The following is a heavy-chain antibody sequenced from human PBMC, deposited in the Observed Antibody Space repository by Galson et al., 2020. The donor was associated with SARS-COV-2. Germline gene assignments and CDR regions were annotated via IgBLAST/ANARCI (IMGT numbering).Heavy chain of an antibody. CDR2: IYTSGST. J-gene: IGHJ6*03. D-gene: IGHD3-3*01. CDR1: GGSISSGSYY. CDR3: ASSPDYDFWSGYYLPGLTSYYYYYMDV. Sequence: SETLSLTCTVSGGSISSGSYYWSWIRQPAGKGLEWIGRIYTSGSTNYNPSLKSRVTISVDTSKNQFSLKLSSVTAADTAVYYCASSPDYDFWSGYYLPGLTSYYYYYMDVWGKGTTVTVSS. V-gene: IGHV4-61*02.